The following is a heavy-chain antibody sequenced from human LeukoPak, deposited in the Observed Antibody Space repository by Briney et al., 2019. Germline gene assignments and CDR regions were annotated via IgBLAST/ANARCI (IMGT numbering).Heavy chain of an antibody. Sequence: GGSLRLSCAASGFTFSSYAMHWVRQAPGKGLEWVAVISYDGSNKYYADSVKGRFTISRDNSKNTLHLQMDSLRAEDTAVYYCARSDDYGDYVYLGRPLDYWGQGTLVTVSS. J-gene: IGHJ4*02. V-gene: IGHV3-30*04. CDR1: GFTFSSYA. CDR2: ISYDGSNK. D-gene: IGHD4-17*01. CDR3: ARSDDYGDYVYLGRPLDY.